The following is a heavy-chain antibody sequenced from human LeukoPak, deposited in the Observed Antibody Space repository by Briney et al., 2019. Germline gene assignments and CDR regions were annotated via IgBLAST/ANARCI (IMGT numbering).Heavy chain of an antibody. D-gene: IGHD6-13*01. J-gene: IGHJ4*02. CDR2: ISTSSSYI. CDR3: ARVGPGIAAAGTFDY. CDR1: GFTFSRFS. V-gene: IGHV3-21*01. Sequence: GGSLRLSCAASGFTFSRFSMNWVRQAPGKGLEWVSSISTSSSYIYFADSVKGRFTISRDNAKNSLYLQMNSLRAEDTAVYYCARVGPGIAAAGTFDYWGQGTLVTVSS.